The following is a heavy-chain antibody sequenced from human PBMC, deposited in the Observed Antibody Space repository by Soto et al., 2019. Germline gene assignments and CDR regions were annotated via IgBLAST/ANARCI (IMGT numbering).Heavy chain of an antibody. CDR3: AKDHYGLAIYGMDV. D-gene: IGHD3-10*01. J-gene: IGHJ6*02. CDR2: ITWNSGTI. CDR1: GFTFDDYA. Sequence: EVQLVESGGGLVQPGRSLRLSCVASGFTFDDYAMHWVRQAPGKGLEWVSGITWNSGTIGYADSVKGRFTISRDNGKNAVYLRMGSLRPEDTALYYCAKDHYGLAIYGMDVWGQGSKVTVSS. V-gene: IGHV3-9*01.